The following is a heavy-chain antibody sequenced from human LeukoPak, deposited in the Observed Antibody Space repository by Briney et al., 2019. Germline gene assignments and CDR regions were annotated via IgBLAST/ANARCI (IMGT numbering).Heavy chain of an antibody. CDR3: AREASSSWYFDY. D-gene: IGHD6-13*01. J-gene: IGHJ4*02. V-gene: IGHV1-2*02. Sequence: RGASVKVSYKASGYTFTGYYMHWVRQAPGQGLEWMGWINPNSGGTNYAQKFQGRVTMTRDTSISTAYMELSRLRSDDTAVYYCAREASSSWYFDYWGKGTLVTVSS. CDR2: INPNSGGT. CDR1: GYTFTGYY.